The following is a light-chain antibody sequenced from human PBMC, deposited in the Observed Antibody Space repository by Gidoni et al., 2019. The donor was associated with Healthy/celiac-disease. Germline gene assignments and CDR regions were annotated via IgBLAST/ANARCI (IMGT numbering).Light chain of an antibody. CDR1: SSDVGGYNS. V-gene: IGLV2-8*01. CDR2: EVS. J-gene: IGLJ2*01. CDR3: SSYAGSNNFVV. Sequence: QSSLTQPPSASGSPGQSVTISCTATSSDVGGYNSVSWYQQHPGNAPKLMIYEVSKRPSGVADRFSGSKSGNTASLTVSGLQAEDEADYYCSSYAGSNNFVVFGGGTKLTVL.